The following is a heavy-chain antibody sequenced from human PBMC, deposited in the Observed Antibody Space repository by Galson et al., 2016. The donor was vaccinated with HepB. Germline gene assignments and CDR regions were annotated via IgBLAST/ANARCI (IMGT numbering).Heavy chain of an antibody. D-gene: IGHD2-15*01. CDR1: GFTFSYYG. CDR2: ASSDGSKK. Sequence: SLRLSCAASGFTFSYYGMHWVRQAPGMGLEWVAAASSDGSKKYYADSVRGRFTVSRDNSKNTLYLQMNSLRAEDTAVYYCAKPYCSGGRCYLYYYGMDVWGQGTTVTVSS. J-gene: IGHJ6*02. CDR3: AKPYCSGGRCYLYYYGMDV. V-gene: IGHV3-30*18.